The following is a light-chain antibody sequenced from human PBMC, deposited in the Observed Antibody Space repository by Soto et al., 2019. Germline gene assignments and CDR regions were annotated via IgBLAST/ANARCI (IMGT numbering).Light chain of an antibody. CDR3: QQRSNWPPIT. CDR2: DAS. Sequence: EIVLTQSPATLSLSPGERATLSCRASQGVSSYLAWYQQKPGQAPRLLIYDASNRATGIPARLSGSGSGTDFTLTISSLEPEDFAVYYCQQRSNWPPITFGQGTRLEI. J-gene: IGKJ5*01. CDR1: QGVSSY. V-gene: IGKV3-11*01.